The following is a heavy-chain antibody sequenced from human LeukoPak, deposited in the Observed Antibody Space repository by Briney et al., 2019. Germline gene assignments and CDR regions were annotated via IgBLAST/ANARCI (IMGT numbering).Heavy chain of an antibody. Sequence: PSETLSLTCTISGGSVSDYYWSWIRQSPGKGLEWIGYIYHTGSTSYSPSLKSRVTISADTSQNQFSLKLSSVTAADTAVYYCASRKLGNDYWGQGALVTVSS. J-gene: IGHJ4*02. CDR1: GGSVSDYY. D-gene: IGHD7-27*01. V-gene: IGHV4-59*02. CDR2: IYHTGST. CDR3: ASRKLGNDY.